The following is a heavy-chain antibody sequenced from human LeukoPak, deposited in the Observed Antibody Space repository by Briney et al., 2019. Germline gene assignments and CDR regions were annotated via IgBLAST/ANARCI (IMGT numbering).Heavy chain of an antibody. D-gene: IGHD5-12*01. CDR3: ARGRRGGGYDPEGSYFDY. CDR2: ISSSGSTI. J-gene: IGHJ4*02. V-gene: IGHV3-11*01. CDR1: GFTFSDYY. Sequence: GGSLRLSCAASGFTFSDYYMSWIRQAPGKGLEWVSYISSSGSTIYYADSVKGRFTISRDNAKNSLYLQMNSLRAEDTAVYYCARGRRGGGYDPEGSYFDYWGQGTLVTVSS.